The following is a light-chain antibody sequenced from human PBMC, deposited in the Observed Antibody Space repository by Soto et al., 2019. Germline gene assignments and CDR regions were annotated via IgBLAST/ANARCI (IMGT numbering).Light chain of an antibody. CDR2: AAS. V-gene: IGKV1-27*01. J-gene: IGKJ3*01. CDR1: QAISNY. CDR3: QNYNSAPFT. Sequence: DIQMTQSPSSLSASVGDRVTITCRASQAISNYLAWYQQKPGKVPKLLIYAASTLRSGVPSRFSGSGSGTDLTLTISSLQPEDIETYYYQNYNSAPFTFGPGTNVNIK.